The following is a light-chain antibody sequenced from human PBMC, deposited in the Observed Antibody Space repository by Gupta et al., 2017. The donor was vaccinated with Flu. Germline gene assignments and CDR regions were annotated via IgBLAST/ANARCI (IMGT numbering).Light chain of an antibody. CDR3: TSFASRSAVM. CDR2: DVS. V-gene: IGLV2-14*01. J-gene: IGLJ3*02. Sequence: QSALTQPASVSGSPGQSITISCTGISDVGGYNYVSWYQQHPGKAPKLMVFDVSNRPSGVSNRFSGFKSGSTASLTISGLQAEDEADYYCTSFASRSAVMFGGGTKLTVL. CDR1: SDVGGYNY.